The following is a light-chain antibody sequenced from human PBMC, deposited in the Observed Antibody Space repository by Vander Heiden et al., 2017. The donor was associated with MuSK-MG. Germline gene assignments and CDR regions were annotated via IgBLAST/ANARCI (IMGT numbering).Light chain of an antibody. J-gene: IGKJ4*01. CDR3: QQSDSTPIT. V-gene: IGKV1-39*01. CDR2: AAS. Sequence: DIQMTQSPSSLSASVGDRVPITCRASQSISSYLNWYQQKPGKAPKLLIYAASSLQSGVPSRFSGSGSGTDFTLTISRLQPVDFATYYCQQSDSTPITFGGGTKVEIK. CDR1: QSISSY.